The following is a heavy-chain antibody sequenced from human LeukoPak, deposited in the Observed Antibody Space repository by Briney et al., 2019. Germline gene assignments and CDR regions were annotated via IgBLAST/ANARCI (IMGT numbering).Heavy chain of an antibody. J-gene: IGHJ6*03. Sequence: GGSLRLSCAASGFTFSSYAMTWVRQTPGKGLEWVSTITGSGGGTLYADSVKGRFTISRDNSKTTLYLHLNSLRGEDTAIYYCTKNRGAGAHYYYHMNVWGKGTTVTVSS. CDR1: GFTFSSYA. V-gene: IGHV3-23*01. CDR3: TKNRGAGAHYYYHMNV. D-gene: IGHD1-26*01. CDR2: ITGSGGGT.